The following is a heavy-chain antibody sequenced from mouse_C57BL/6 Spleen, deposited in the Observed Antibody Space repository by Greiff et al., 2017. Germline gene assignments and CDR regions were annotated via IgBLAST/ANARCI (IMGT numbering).Heavy chain of an antibody. CDR3: ARAGASYYFGC. J-gene: IGHJ2*01. CDR2: IDPSDSET. V-gene: IGHV1-52*01. D-gene: IGHD4-1*01. CDR1: GYTFTSYW. Sequence: QVQLQQPGAELVRPGSSVKLSCKASGYTFTSYWMHWVKQRPIQGLEWIGNIDPSDSETHYNQKFKDKATLTVDKSSSTAYMQLSSLTSEDSAVYYCARAGASYYFGCWGQGTTLTVSS.